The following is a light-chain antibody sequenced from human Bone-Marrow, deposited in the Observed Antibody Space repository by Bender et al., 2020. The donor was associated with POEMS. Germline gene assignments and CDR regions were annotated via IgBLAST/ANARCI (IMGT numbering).Light chain of an antibody. V-gene: IGLV2-8*01. CDR3: SSYAANKGV. J-gene: IGLJ1*01. Sequence: QSALTQPASLSGSPGQSITISCTGTSSDVGGYNYVSWYQQHPGKAPKLMIYEVSKRPSGVPDRFSGSKSGNTASLTVSGLQAEDEADYYCSSYAANKGVFGTGTKVTVL. CDR2: EVS. CDR1: SSDVGGYNY.